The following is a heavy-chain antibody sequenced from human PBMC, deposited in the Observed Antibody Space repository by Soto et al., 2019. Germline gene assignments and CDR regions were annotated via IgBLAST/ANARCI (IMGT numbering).Heavy chain of an antibody. V-gene: IGHV5-51*01. Sequence: PGESLKISCHGSGYTFTNYWICWVRQMPGKGLEWMGVIYPGDSDTKYSPSFQGQVTFSADKSINTAYLQWTSLKASDTAMYFCGRLTGLPHYYSTDVWGQGTTVTVSS. J-gene: IGHJ6*02. CDR3: GRLTGLPHYYSTDV. CDR1: GYTFTNYW. CDR2: IYPGDSDT. D-gene: IGHD3-9*01.